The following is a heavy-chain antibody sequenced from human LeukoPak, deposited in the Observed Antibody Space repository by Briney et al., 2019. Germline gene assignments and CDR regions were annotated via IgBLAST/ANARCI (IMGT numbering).Heavy chain of an antibody. CDR2: ISWNSGSI. CDR3: VKELYSKTYGFPFDY. Sequence: GGSLRLSCAASGFTFHDYAIHWVRLAPGKGLEWVSGISWNSGSIGYADSVKGRFTVSRDNAKNSLFLQMTSLRAEDTALYYCVKELYSKTYGFPFDYWGQGTLVSVSS. CDR1: GFTFHDYA. J-gene: IGHJ4*02. D-gene: IGHD3-10*01. V-gene: IGHV3-9*01.